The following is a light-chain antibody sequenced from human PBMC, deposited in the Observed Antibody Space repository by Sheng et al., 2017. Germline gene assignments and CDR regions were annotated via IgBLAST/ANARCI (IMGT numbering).Light chain of an antibody. V-gene: IGLV2-14*03. Sequence: QSALTQPASVSGSPGQSITISCTGTSSDIGTYDYVSWYQQHPGKAPKLMIYDVSYRPSGVSDRFSGSNSGNTASLIISGLQAEDEADYYCSSSTGSSTVFGGGTKLSVL. CDR2: DVS. CDR1: SSDIGTYDY. CDR3: SSSTGSSTV. J-gene: IGLJ2*01.